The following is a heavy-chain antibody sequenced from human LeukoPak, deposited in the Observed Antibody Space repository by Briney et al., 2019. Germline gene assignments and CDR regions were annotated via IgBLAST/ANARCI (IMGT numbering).Heavy chain of an antibody. CDR2: INHSGST. D-gene: IGHD4-17*01. V-gene: IGHV4-39*07. CDR3: ARVATVTYRYYYYYYMDV. Sequence: PSETLSLTCTVSGGSISSSNYYWGWIRQPPGKGLEWIGEINHSGSTNYNPSLKSRVTISVDTSKNQFSLKLSSVTAADTAVYYCARVATVTYRYYYYYYMDVWGKGTTVTVSS. J-gene: IGHJ6*03. CDR1: GGSISSSNYY.